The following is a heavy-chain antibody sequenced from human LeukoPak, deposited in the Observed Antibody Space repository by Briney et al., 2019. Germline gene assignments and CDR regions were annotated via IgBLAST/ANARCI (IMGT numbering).Heavy chain of an antibody. CDR1: GFTFSRYW. CDR3: TRGGGYTYGSLDY. V-gene: IGHV3-74*01. D-gene: IGHD5-18*01. Sequence: GGSLRLSCAASGFTFSRYWMQWVRQAPGKGVVWVSRIGGDGRTTIYADSVKGRFTISRDNAKNTLFLQMNSLRAEDTAVYYCTRGGGYTYGSLDYWGQGTLVTVSS. J-gene: IGHJ4*02. CDR2: IGGDGRTT.